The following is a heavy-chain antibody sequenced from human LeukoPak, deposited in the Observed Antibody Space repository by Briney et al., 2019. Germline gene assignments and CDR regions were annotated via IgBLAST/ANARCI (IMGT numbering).Heavy chain of an antibody. CDR1: GGSIKSSGDY. CDR2: ISYSGRT. V-gene: IGHV4-39*02. Sequence: SETLSLTCTISGGSIKSSGDYWGWIRQPPGKGLEGIGTISYSGRTYYNPSLKRRLTISVDTSKNQFSLRLSSVTAADTAVYYCARESSSSGNWFDPWGQGTLVTVSS. J-gene: IGHJ5*02. CDR3: ARESSSSGNWFDP. D-gene: IGHD6-6*01.